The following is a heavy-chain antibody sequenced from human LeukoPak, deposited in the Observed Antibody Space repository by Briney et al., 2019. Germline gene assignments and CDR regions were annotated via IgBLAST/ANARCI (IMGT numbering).Heavy chain of an antibody. CDR1: GFTFSSYS. D-gene: IGHD6-19*01. Sequence: RPGGSLRLSCAASGFTFSSYSMNWLRQAPGKGLEWVSSISSSSSYIYYADSVKGRFTISRDNAKNSLYLQMNSLRAEDTAVYYCARDYSSGWYYFDYWGQGTLVTVSS. V-gene: IGHV3-21*01. CDR2: ISSSSSYI. J-gene: IGHJ4*02. CDR3: ARDYSSGWYYFDY.